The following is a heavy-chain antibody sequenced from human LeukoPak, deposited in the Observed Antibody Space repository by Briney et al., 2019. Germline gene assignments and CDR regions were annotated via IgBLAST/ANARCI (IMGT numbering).Heavy chain of an antibody. V-gene: IGHV1-69*06. Sequence: GASVKVSCKASGGTFSSYAISWVRQAPGQGLEWMGGIIPIFGTANYAQKFQGRVTITADKSTSTAYMGLSSLRSEDTAVYYCARGMDGSGKIDYWGQGTLVTVSS. J-gene: IGHJ4*02. CDR1: GGTFSSYA. D-gene: IGHD3-10*01. CDR3: ARGMDGSGKIDY. CDR2: IIPIFGTA.